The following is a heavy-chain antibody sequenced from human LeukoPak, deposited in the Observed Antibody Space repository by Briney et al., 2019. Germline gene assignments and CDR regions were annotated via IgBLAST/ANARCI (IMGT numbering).Heavy chain of an antibody. Sequence: GESLKISCKGSGYSFTSYWIGWVRQMPGKGLEWMGIIYPSDSDTRYSPSFQGQVTISADKSISTAYLQWSSLKASDTAMYYCARTRGGDVTMVRGVIITPSYGMDVWGQGTTVTVSS. J-gene: IGHJ6*02. V-gene: IGHV5-51*01. CDR3: ARTRGGDVTMVRGVIITPSYGMDV. CDR2: IYPSDSDT. D-gene: IGHD3-10*01. CDR1: GYSFTSYW.